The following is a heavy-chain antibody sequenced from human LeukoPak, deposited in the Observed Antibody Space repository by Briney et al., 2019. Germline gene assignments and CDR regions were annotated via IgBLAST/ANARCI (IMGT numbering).Heavy chain of an antibody. CDR1: GFTFSSYW. Sequence: PGGSLRLSCAASGFTFSSYWMHWVRQAPGKGLVWISRLSSDGSSTIYADSVKGRFTISRDNGKNTLFLQMNSLRAEDTAVYYCGRVGGGLLYSNHYYMDVWGKGATVTVSS. CDR2: LSSDGSST. V-gene: IGHV3-74*01. J-gene: IGHJ6*03. CDR3: GRVGGGLLYSNHYYMDV. D-gene: IGHD2-2*02.